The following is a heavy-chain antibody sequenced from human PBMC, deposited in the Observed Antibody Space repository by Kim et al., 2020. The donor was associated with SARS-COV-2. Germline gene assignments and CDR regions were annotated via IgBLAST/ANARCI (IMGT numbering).Heavy chain of an antibody. V-gene: IGHV3-48*02. CDR3: ARETYDYIWGSYRYLFDY. D-gene: IGHD3-16*02. J-gene: IGHJ4*02. Sequence: KSRFTISHDNAKNSLYLQMKTLSEEDTAVYYCARETYDYIWGSYRYLFDYWGQGTLVTVSS.